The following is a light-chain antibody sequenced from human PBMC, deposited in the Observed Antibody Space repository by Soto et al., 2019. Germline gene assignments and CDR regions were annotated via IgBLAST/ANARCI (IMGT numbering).Light chain of an antibody. CDR1: SSNIGAIYD. CDR3: QSYDSSLSGSV. V-gene: IGLV1-40*01. Sequence: QSVLTQPPSVSGAPGQRVTISCTGSSSNIGAIYDVQWYQQLPGAAPKLLIYGNTNRLSGVPDRFSGSKSGTSASLAITGLQAEDEADYYCQSYDSSLSGSVFGGGTKLTVL. CDR2: GNT. J-gene: IGLJ3*02.